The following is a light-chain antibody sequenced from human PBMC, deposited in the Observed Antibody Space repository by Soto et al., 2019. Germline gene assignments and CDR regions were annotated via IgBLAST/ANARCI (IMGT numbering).Light chain of an antibody. Sequence: IVMTQSPATLSVSPGERATLSCRASQSINSNLAWYQQKPGQAPRLLMFRASIRATGFPARFSGSGSGTDFTLTISRLEPEDFGVYYCQQYGRSPWTFGQGTKVDIK. J-gene: IGKJ1*01. CDR1: QSINSN. CDR2: RAS. V-gene: IGKV3-20*01. CDR3: QQYGRSPWT.